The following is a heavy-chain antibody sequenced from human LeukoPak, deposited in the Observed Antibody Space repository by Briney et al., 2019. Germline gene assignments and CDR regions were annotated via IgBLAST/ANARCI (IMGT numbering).Heavy chain of an antibody. CDR1: GYSISSGYY. CDR2: IYHSGST. V-gene: IGHV4-38-2*01. Sequence: SETLSLTCAVSGYSISSGYYWGWIRQPPGKGLEWIGSIYHSGSTYYNPSLKSRVTISVDTSKNQFSLKLSSVTAADTAVYYCARLGEDSSGWYDYWGRGTLVTVSS. J-gene: IGHJ4*02. CDR3: ARLGEDSSGWYDY. D-gene: IGHD6-19*01.